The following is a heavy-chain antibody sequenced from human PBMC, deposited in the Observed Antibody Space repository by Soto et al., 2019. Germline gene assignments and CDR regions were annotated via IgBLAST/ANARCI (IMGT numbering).Heavy chain of an antibody. CDR1: GGSISSYY. J-gene: IGHJ4*02. CDR2: IYYSGST. D-gene: IGHD4-17*01. Sequence: ETLSLTCTFSGGSISSYYWSWIRQPPGKGLEWIGYIYYSGSTNYNPSLKSRVTISVDTSKNQFSLKLSSVTAADTAVYYCARRYGDCFDYWGQGTLVTVSS. V-gene: IGHV4-59*08. CDR3: ARRYGDCFDY.